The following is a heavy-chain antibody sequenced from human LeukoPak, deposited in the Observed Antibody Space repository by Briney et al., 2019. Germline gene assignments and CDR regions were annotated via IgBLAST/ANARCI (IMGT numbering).Heavy chain of an antibody. CDR3: AKDPWQQGYYYYYYMDV. V-gene: IGHV3-30*02. D-gene: IGHD6-13*01. J-gene: IGHJ6*03. CDR1: GFTFSSYG. Sequence: GGSLRLSCAASGFTFSSYGMHWVRQAPGKGLEWVAFIRYDGSNKYYADSVKGRFTISRDNSKNTLYLQMNSLRAEDTAVYYCAKDPWQQGYYYYYYMDVWGKGTTVTVSS. CDR2: IRYDGSNK.